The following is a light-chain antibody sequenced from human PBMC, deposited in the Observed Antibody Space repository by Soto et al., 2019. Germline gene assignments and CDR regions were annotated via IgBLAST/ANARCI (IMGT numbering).Light chain of an antibody. V-gene: IGLV2-14*01. CDR1: SSDVGGYNY. CDR3: SSYTRSGTLGVV. CDR2: GVS. Sequence: QSALTQPASVSGSPGQSITISCTGTSSDVGGYNYVSWYQQYPGKAPKLMVYGVSDRPSGVSNRFSGSKSGNTASLTISGLQAEDEADYYCSSYTRSGTLGVVFGGGTKLTVL. J-gene: IGLJ2*01.